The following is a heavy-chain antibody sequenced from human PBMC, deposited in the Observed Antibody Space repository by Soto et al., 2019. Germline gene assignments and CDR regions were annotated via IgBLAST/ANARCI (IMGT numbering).Heavy chain of an antibody. V-gene: IGHV2-5*02. D-gene: IGHD3-22*01. CDR3: ARDSSGYYGFDY. CDR1: GFSLRTSGVG. Sequence: SGPTLVNPTQTLTLTCTFSGFSLRTSGVGVGWIRQPPGKALEWLALIYWDDDKRYSPSLKSRLTITKDTSKNLVVLIMTNMDPVDTATYYCARDSSGYYGFDYWGLGALVTVS. J-gene: IGHJ4*02. CDR2: IYWDDDK.